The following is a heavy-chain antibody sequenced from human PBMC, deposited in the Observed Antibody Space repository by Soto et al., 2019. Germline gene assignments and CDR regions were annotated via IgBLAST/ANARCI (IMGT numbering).Heavy chain of an antibody. CDR1: GFTFSSYG. Sequence: PGGSLRLSCAASGFTFSSYGMHWVRQAPDKGLEWVAVISYDGSNKYYADSVKGRFTISRDNSKNTLYLQMNSLRAEDTAVYYCAKASYPLVVTATTADPWGQGTLVTVSS. V-gene: IGHV3-30*18. CDR3: AKASYPLVVTATTADP. CDR2: ISYDGSNK. J-gene: IGHJ5*02. D-gene: IGHD2-21*02.